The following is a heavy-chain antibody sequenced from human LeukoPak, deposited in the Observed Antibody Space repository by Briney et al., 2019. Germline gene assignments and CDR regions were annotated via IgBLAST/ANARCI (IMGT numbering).Heavy chain of an antibody. V-gene: IGHV3-30*04. Sequence: GGSLRLSCAASGFTFSSYAMHWVRQAPGKGLEWVAVISYDGSNKYYADSVKGRFTISRDNSKNTLYPQMNSLRAEDTAVYYCAREKITMVRGVIPYWGQGTLVTVSS. CDR3: AREKITMVRGVIPY. J-gene: IGHJ4*02. D-gene: IGHD3-10*01. CDR2: ISYDGSNK. CDR1: GFTFSSYA.